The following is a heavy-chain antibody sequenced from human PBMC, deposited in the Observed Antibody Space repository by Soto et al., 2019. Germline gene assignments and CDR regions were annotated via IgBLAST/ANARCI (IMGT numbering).Heavy chain of an antibody. CDR2: IIPIFGTA. CDR1: GGTFSSYT. D-gene: IGHD5-18*01. V-gene: IGHV1-69*13. J-gene: IGHJ4*02. Sequence: GASVKVSCKASGGTFSSYTISWVRQAPGQGLEWMGGIIPIFGTANYAQKFQGRVTITADESTSTAYMELSSLRSEDTAVYYCASVSANTAMVYFDYWGQGTLVTVYS. CDR3: ASVSANTAMVYFDY.